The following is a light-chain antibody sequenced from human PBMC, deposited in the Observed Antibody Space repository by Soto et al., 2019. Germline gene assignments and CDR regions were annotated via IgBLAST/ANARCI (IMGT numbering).Light chain of an antibody. CDR2: EVS. Sequence: QSALTQPASVSGSPGQSITISCTGTSSDVGGYDYVSWYQLHPGKAPKLMVFEVSNRPPGVSYRFSGSKSGNTASLTISGLQAEDEADYFCSSYSSSTAYLFGTGTKLTVL. CDR1: SSDVGGYDY. V-gene: IGLV2-14*01. J-gene: IGLJ1*01. CDR3: SSYSSSTAYL.